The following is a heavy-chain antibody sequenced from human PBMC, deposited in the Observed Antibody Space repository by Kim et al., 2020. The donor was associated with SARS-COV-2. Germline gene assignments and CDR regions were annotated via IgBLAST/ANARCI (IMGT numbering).Heavy chain of an antibody. CDR2: ISSSSSYT. V-gene: IGHV3-11*03. J-gene: IGHJ4*02. CDR3: ASTNGGSYFGSDY. CDR1: GFTFSDYY. D-gene: IGHD1-26*01. Sequence: GGSLRLSCAASGFTFSDYYMSWIRQAPGKGLEWVSYISSSSSYTNYADSVKGRFTISRDNAKNSLYLQMNSLRAEDTAVYYCASTNGGSYFGSDYWGQGTLVTVSS.